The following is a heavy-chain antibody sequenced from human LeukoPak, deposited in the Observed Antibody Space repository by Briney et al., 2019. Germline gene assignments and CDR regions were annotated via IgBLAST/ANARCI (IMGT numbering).Heavy chain of an antibody. CDR1: GYHFTSYW. J-gene: IGHJ5*02. CDR3: ARHGGAYCGGDCYSNWFDP. Sequence: GGALQISCKGSGYHFTSYWIGGGRQLPGKGVEGRGIIYPGDSDTRYSASFQGQVTISADKSISTAYLQWSSLKASDTAMYYCARHGGAYCGGDCYSNWFDPWGQGTLVTVSS. V-gene: IGHV5-51*01. CDR2: IYPGDSDT. D-gene: IGHD2-21*02.